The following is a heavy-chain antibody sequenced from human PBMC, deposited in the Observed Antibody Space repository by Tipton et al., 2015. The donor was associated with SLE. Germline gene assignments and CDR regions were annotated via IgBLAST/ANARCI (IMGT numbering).Heavy chain of an antibody. V-gene: IGHV4-61*09. CDR2: IYTSGST. D-gene: IGHD2-15*01. CDR3: ARGDDIATDHFDY. CDR1: GDSISNFSYY. J-gene: IGHJ4*02. Sequence: TLSLTCTVSGDSISNFSYYWSWIRQPAGKGLEWVGHIYTSGSTHYNPSLESRVSMSLDMSSNQFSLKLTSVTAADTAVYYCARGDDIATDHFDYWGQGSLVTVSS.